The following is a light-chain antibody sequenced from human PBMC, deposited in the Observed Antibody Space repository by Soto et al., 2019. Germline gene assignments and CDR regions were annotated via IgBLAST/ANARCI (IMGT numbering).Light chain of an antibody. CDR2: SNN. CDR1: SSNIGSNT. Sequence: QSVLTQPPSASGTPGQRVTISCSGSSSNIGSNTVNWYQQLPGTAPKLLIYSNNQRPSGVPDRFSGSKSGTSASLAISGLQSEDEADYYCPAWDDSLNGYVFGTGTRSPS. V-gene: IGLV1-44*01. CDR3: PAWDDSLNGYV. J-gene: IGLJ1*01.